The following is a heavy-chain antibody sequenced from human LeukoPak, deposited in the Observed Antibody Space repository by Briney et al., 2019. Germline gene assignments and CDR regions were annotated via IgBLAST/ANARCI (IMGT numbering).Heavy chain of an antibody. CDR2: IRYDGNNK. CDR3: GKVYYDFWSGPSLGAFDI. CDR1: GFTFRTYG. V-gene: IGHV3-30*02. Sequence: GGSLRLSCAASGFTFRTYGMHWVRQAPGKGLEWVAFIRYDGNNKYYADSVKGRFTISRDNSKNTLYLQMNSLRAEDTPVYYCGKVYYDFWSGPSLGAFDIWGQGTMLTVSS. J-gene: IGHJ3*02. D-gene: IGHD3-3*01.